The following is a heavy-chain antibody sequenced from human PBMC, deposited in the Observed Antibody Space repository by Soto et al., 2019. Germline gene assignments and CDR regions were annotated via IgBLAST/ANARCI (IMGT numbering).Heavy chain of an antibody. CDR3: ARVGGGSYFLAYYYYGMDV. J-gene: IGHJ6*02. CDR2: IWYDGSNK. D-gene: IGHD1-26*01. CDR1: GFTFSSYG. Sequence: QVQLVESGGGVVQPGRSLRLSCAASGFTFSSYGMHWVRQAPGKGLEWVAVIWYDGSNKYYADSVKGRFTISRDNSKNTLYLQMNSLRAEDTAVYYCARVGGGSYFLAYYYYGMDVWGQGTTVTVSS. V-gene: IGHV3-33*01.